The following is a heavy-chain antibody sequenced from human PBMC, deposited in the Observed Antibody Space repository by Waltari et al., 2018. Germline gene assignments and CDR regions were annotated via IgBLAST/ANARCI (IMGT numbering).Heavy chain of an antibody. CDR2: INHSGST. D-gene: IGHD3-22*01. Sequence: QVQLQQWGAGLLKPSETLSLTCAVYGGSFSGYYWSWIRQPPGKGLEWIGEINHSGSTNYNPSLKSRVTISVDTSKNQFSLKLSSVTAADTAVYYCAVIPDYYDTPGDWGQGTLVTVSS. CDR1: GGSFSGYY. CDR3: AVIPDYYDTPGD. V-gene: IGHV4-34*01. J-gene: IGHJ4*02.